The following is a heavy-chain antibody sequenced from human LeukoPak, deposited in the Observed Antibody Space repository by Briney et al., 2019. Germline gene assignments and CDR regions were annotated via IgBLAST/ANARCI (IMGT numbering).Heavy chain of an antibody. CDR1: GYTFTSYG. D-gene: IGHD1-26*01. J-gene: IGHJ5*02. CDR2: ISAYNGNT. CDR3: ARVVGATSHNWFDP. Sequence: ASVKVSCKASGYTFTSYGISWVRRAPGQGLEWMGWISAYNGNTNYAQKLQGRVTMTTDTSTSTAYMELRSLRSDDTAMYYCARVVGATSHNWFDPWGQGTLVTVSS. V-gene: IGHV1-18*01.